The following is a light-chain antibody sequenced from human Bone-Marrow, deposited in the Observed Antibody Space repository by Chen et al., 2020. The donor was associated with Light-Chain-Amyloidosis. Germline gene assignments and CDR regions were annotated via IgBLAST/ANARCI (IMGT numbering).Light chain of an antibody. CDR2: EVT. J-gene: IGLJ1*01. CDR3: SSYTITNTLV. Sequence: QSALTQPASVSASPGQSVTISRPGTSSDVGGDNHVSWYQQHPDKAPKLMIYEVTNRPSWVPDRFSGSKSDNTASLTISGLQTEDEADYFCSSYTITNTLVFGSGTRVTVL. V-gene: IGLV2-14*01. CDR1: SSDVGGDNH.